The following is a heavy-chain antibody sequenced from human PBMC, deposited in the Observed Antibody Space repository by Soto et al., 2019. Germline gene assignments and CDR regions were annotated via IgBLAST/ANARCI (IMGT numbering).Heavy chain of an antibody. V-gene: IGHV3-23*01. CDR2: ISGSGSST. Sequence: EVQLLESGGGLVQPGGSLRLSCVASGFTFSNYAMNWVRQAPGKGLEWVSVISGSGSSTYYADSVKGRFSISRDHSKNTLYLQMSSLRADDTAVYYCARRSPSWAFDIGGQGTMVTVSS. CDR1: GFTFSNYA. J-gene: IGHJ3*02. D-gene: IGHD2-15*01. CDR3: ARRSPSWAFDI.